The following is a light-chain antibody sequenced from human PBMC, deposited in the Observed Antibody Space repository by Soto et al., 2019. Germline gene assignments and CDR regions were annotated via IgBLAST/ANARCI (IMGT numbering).Light chain of an antibody. J-gene: IGLJ1*01. CDR2: DNV. V-gene: IGLV1-51*01. Sequence: SVLTQPPSVSATPGRKVASSCSGSDSNLGSNYVSWYQQLPGTAPRLLIYDNVYRFSGIPARFSASKSGTSATLGIAGLQPGDEGDYYCGSWDNNLRAYVFGTGTKVTVL. CDR3: GSWDNNLRAYV. CDR1: DSNLGSNY.